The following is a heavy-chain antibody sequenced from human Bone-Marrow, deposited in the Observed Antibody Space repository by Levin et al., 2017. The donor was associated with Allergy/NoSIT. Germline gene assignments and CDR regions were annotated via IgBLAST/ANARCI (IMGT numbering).Heavy chain of an antibody. Sequence: GESLKISCSASGFNFYTYPMHWVRQAPGKGLEWVAAISYDGTSKYYADSVEDRFTISRDNSENTLYMQMNSLRADDTAMYYCARPYYDYVWGSFRHFDSWGQGVLITVSS. V-gene: IGHV3-30-3*01. J-gene: IGHJ4*02. CDR3: ARPYYDYVWGSFRHFDS. CDR1: GFNFYTYP. CDR2: ISYDGTSK. D-gene: IGHD3-16*02.